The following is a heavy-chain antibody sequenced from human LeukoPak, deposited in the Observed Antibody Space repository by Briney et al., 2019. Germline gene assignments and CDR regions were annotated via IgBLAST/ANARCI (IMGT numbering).Heavy chain of an antibody. J-gene: IGHJ5*02. Sequence: SETLSLTCTVSGGSISSYHWSWIRQPAGKGLEWIGRIYTSGSTNYNPSLKSRVTMSVDTSKNQFSLKLSSVTAADTAVYYCARDYCSSTSCYSRSYNWFDPWGQGTLVTVSS. CDR3: ARDYCSSTSCYSRSYNWFDP. CDR2: IYTSGST. D-gene: IGHD2-2*02. CDR1: GGSISSYH. V-gene: IGHV4-4*07.